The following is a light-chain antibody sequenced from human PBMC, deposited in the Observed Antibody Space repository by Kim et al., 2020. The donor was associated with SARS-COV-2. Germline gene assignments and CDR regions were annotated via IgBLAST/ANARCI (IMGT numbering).Light chain of an antibody. CDR1: QGISNY. Sequence: ASVGDRVTIACPASQGISNYLAWYQQKPGKVPKLLIYAASTLQSGVPSRFSGSGSGTDFTLTISSLQPEDVATYYCQKYNSAPQTFGQGTKVEIK. CDR2: AAS. V-gene: IGKV1-27*01. CDR3: QKYNSAPQT. J-gene: IGKJ1*01.